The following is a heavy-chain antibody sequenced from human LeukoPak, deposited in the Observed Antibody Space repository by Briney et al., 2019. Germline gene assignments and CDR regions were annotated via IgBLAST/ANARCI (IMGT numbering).Heavy chain of an antibody. J-gene: IGHJ3*02. CDR1: GFTFSSYA. D-gene: IGHD5-18*01. CDR3: ARGPGYPNAFDI. V-gene: IGHV3-23*01. CDR2: ISGSGGST. Sequence: PGGSLRLSCAASGFTFSSYAMSWVRQAPGKGLEWVSAISGSGGSTYYADSVKGRFTISRDNSKNTLYLQMNSLRAEDTAVYYCARGPGYPNAFDIWGQGTMVTVSS.